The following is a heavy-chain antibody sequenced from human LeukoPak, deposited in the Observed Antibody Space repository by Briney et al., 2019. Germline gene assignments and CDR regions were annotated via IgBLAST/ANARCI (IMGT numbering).Heavy chain of an antibody. CDR2: ISSSGSTI. CDR1: GFTFSSYS. J-gene: IGHJ4*02. CDR3: ARGPQRYYGSGQDFDY. Sequence: PGGSLRLSCAASGFTFSSYSTDWVRKAPGQGLEWGSYISSSGSTIYYADSVKGRFTISRDNAKNSLYLQMNSLIDEDTAVYYCARGPQRYYGSGQDFDYWGQGTLVSVSS. D-gene: IGHD3-10*01. V-gene: IGHV3-48*02.